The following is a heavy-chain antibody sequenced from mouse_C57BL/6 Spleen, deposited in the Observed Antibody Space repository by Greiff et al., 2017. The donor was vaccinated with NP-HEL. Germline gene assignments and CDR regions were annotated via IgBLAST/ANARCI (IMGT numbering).Heavy chain of an antibody. D-gene: IGHD2-9*01. CDR3: ARDPYYGYDVEYFDV. Sequence: EVQRVESGGGLVKPGGSLKLSCAASGFTFSSYAMSWVRQTPEKRLEWVATISDGGSYTYYPDNVKGRFTISRDNAKNNLYLQMSHLKSEDTAMYYCARDPYYGYDVEYFDVWGTGTTVTVSS. V-gene: IGHV5-4*01. CDR2: ISDGGSYT. J-gene: IGHJ1*03. CDR1: GFTFSSYA.